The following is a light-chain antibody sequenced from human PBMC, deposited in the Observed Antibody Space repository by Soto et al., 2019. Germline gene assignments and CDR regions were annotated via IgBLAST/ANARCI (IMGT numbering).Light chain of an antibody. CDR3: QQSYSTPFT. J-gene: IGKJ5*01. Sequence: DIQMTQSPASLSASVPERFTITCRASQSISSYLNWYQQKPGKAPKLLIYAASSLQSGVPSRFSGSGSGTDFTLTISSLQPEDFATYYCQQSYSTPFTFGQGTRLEIK. CDR2: AAS. CDR1: QSISSY. V-gene: IGKV1-39*01.